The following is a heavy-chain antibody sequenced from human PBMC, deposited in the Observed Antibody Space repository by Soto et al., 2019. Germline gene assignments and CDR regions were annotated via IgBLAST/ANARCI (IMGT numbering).Heavy chain of an antibody. J-gene: IGHJ3*02. D-gene: IGHD6-13*01. CDR3: ARALTGYSSSPRAFDI. V-gene: IGHV4-4*03. CDR1: GGFIRPGNS. CDR2: IYHSGST. Sequence: PEALPLRNAVSGGFIRPGNSRSWVRQPPGKGLEWIGEIYHSGSTNYNPSLKSRVTISVDKSKNQFSLKLSSVTAADTAVYYCARALTGYSSSPRAFDIWGQGTMVT.